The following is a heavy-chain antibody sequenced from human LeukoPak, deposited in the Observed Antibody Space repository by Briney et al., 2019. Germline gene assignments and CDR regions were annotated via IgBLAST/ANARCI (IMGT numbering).Heavy chain of an antibody. CDR3: AREEVSYYYDSSGSSKYYYYYYYMDV. CDR1: GFTFGTYG. CDR2: ISSSSSYI. D-gene: IGHD3-22*01. V-gene: IGHV3-21*01. J-gene: IGHJ6*03. Sequence: GGSLRLSCSASGFTFGTYGMSWVRQAPGKGLEWVSSISSSSSYIYYADSVKGRFTISRDNAKNSLYLQMNSLRAEDTAVYYCAREEVSYYYDSSGSSKYYYYYYYMDVWGKGTTVTVSS.